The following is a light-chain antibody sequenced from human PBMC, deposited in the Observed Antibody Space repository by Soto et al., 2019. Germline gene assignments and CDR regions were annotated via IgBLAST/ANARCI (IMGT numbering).Light chain of an antibody. CDR2: QDS. Sequence: SYELTQPPSVSVSPGQTASITCSGDKLGDKYACWYQQKPGQSPVLVIYQDSKRPSGIPERFSGSNSGNTATLTISGTQAMDDADYYCQAWDNSLVFGGGTKVTVL. J-gene: IGLJ2*01. CDR3: QAWDNSLV. CDR1: KLGDKY. V-gene: IGLV3-1*01.